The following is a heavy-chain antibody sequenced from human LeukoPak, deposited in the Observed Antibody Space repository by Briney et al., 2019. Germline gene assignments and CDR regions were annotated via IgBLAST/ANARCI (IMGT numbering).Heavy chain of an antibody. D-gene: IGHD5-18*01. Sequence: PSETLSLTCSVSGDSLSTYHWNWIRKPPGKGLEWIAYMQSTGNSKYNPSLKSRATMSVDTSKTQVVLNLSSVTAADTAVYYCARDKRHSYGRYFAHWGQGMLVTVSS. CDR2: MQSTGNS. V-gene: IGHV4-59*01. J-gene: IGHJ4*02. CDR3: ARDKRHSYGRYFAH. CDR1: GDSLSTYH.